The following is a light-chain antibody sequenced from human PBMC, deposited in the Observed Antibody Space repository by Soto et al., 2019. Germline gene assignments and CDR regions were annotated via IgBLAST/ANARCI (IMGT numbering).Light chain of an antibody. CDR1: SSNVGSYKL. V-gene: IGLV2-23*02. CDR3: CSSGGSPTYV. Sequence: QSVLTQPASVSGSPGQSITISCPGTSSNVGSYKLVSWYQQHPGKAPKLMIFEVNKRPSGVSNRFSGSKSGNTASLTISGLKVEDEADYYCCSSGGSPTYVFGTGTKLTVL. CDR2: EVN. J-gene: IGLJ1*01.